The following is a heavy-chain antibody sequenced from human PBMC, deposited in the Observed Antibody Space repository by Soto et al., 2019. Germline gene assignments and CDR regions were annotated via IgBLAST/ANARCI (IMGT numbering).Heavy chain of an antibody. J-gene: IGHJ3*02. Sequence: PSETLSLTCTVSGGSISSYYWSWIRQPPGKGLEWIGYIYYSGSTNYNTSLKSRVTISVDTSKNQFSLKLSSVTAADTAVYYCARERVQLWPALDDAFDIWGQGTMVTVSS. CDR3: ARERVQLWPALDDAFDI. D-gene: IGHD5-18*01. V-gene: IGHV4-59*01. CDR1: GGSISSYY. CDR2: IYYSGST.